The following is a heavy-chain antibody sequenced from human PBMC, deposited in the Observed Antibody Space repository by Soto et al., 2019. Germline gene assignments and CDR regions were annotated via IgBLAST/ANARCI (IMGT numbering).Heavy chain of an antibody. V-gene: IGHV5-10-1*01. D-gene: IGHD3-22*01. J-gene: IGHJ4*02. CDR2: IDPTDSYT. CDR1: GYSFTTYW. Sequence: PGESLKISCQASGYSFTTYWISWVRQMPGKGLECMGRIDPTDSYTDYGPSFEGHVTMSVDRSINTAYLEWSSLKASDSAMYYCGRLPPAHNSSGYHIFDYWGRGTLVNAS. CDR3: GRLPPAHNSSGYHIFDY.